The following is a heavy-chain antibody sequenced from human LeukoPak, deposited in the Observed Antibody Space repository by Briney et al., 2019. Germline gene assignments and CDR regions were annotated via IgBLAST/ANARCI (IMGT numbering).Heavy chain of an antibody. CDR2: IYYSGST. D-gene: IGHD3-9*01. CDR3: ARGGAVTYYDILTDVNWFDH. J-gene: IGHJ5*02. V-gene: IGHV4-61*08. CDR1: GGSISSGGYS. Sequence: SETLSLTCAVSGGSISSGGYSWSWIRQPPGKGLEWIVYIYYSGSTNYNPSLKSRVTISVDTSKNQFSLKLSSVTAADTAVYYCARGGAVTYYDILTDVNWFDHWGQGTLVTVSS.